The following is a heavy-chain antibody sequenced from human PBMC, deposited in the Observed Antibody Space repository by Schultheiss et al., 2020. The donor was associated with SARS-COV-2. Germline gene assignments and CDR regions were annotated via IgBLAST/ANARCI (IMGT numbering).Heavy chain of an antibody. J-gene: IGHJ4*02. CDR1: GFTFSSYT. CDR2: IKSDGIST. D-gene: IGHD1-14*01. V-gene: IGHV3-74*01. CDR3: ARDQGRINYFDY. Sequence: GGSLRLSCAASGFTFSSYTINWVRQAPGKGLEWVSRIKSDGISTSYADSVKGRFTISRDNAKNTLYLQLNSLRAEDAAVYYCARDQGRINYFDYWGQGTLVTVSS.